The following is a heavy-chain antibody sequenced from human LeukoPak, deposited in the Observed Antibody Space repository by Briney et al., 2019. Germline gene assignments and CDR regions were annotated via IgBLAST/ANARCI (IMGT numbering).Heavy chain of an antibody. CDR1: GYTFTGYY. CDR2: INPNSGGT. J-gene: IGHJ4*02. Sequence: GASVKVSCKASGYTFTGYYMHWVRQAPGQGLEWMGRINPNSGGTDYAQKFQGRVTMTRDTSISTAYMELSRLRSDDTAVYYCRSVAAAGTVDYWGQGTLVTVSS. CDR3: RSVAAAGTVDY. V-gene: IGHV1-2*06. D-gene: IGHD6-13*01.